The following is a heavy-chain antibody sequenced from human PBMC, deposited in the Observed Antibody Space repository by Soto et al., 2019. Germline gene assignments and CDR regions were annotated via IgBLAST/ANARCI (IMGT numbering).Heavy chain of an antibody. D-gene: IGHD4-4*01. V-gene: IGHV3-74*01. CDR3: AAGILPRIRVTTLNP. Sequence: EVQVVESGGGLVQPGGSLRLSCAASGFTFSRYWMNWVRQVPGKGLVWVSRINIEGTSATYADSVKGRFTISRAIARNTLFLKRNSLRAEDSAVYYCAAGILPRIRVTTLNPLGQGTLVIVSS. CDR1: GFTFSRYW. J-gene: IGHJ5*02. CDR2: INIEGTSA.